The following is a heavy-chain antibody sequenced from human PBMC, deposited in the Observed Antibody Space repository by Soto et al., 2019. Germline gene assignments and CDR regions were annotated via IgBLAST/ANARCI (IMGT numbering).Heavy chain of an antibody. CDR1: GYIFTNFY. J-gene: IGHJ4*02. V-gene: IGHV1-46*03. Sequence: QVQLVQPGAEVKKPGASVKFSCKASGYIFTNFYIHWVRQAPGQGLEWIGIINPNGGSTNYAQNFQGRVTMTRDTSTSTVYMDLSSLRSEDTAVYYYNRGLASGDYWGQGTMITVSS. CDR2: INPNGGST. CDR3: NRGLASGDY. D-gene: IGHD6-6*01.